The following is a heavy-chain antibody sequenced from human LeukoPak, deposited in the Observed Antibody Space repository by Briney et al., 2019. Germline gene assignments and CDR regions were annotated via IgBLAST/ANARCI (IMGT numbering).Heavy chain of an antibody. CDR1: GGSFSGYY. J-gene: IGHJ3*02. D-gene: IGHD1-26*01. CDR2: INHSGST. Sequence: SETLSLTCAVYGGSFSGYYWSWIRQPPGEGLEWIGEINHSGSTNYNPSLKSRVTISVDTSKNQFSLKLSSVTAADTAFYYCARYIVSYPHDAFDIWGQGTMVTVSS. CDR3: ARYIVSYPHDAFDI. V-gene: IGHV4-34*01.